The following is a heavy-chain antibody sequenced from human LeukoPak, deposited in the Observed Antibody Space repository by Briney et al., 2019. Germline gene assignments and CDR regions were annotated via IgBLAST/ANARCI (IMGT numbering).Heavy chain of an antibody. J-gene: IGHJ4*02. CDR3: ARSYCTSTSCYFFDY. V-gene: IGHV4-38-2*01. CDR1: GYSISSGYY. CDR2: IYHSGST. Sequence: PSETLSLTCAVSGYSISSGYYWGWIRQPPGKGLEWIGSIYHSGSTYYNPSLKSRVTISIDTSENQFSLKLSSVTAADTAVFYCARSYCTSTSCYFFDYWGQGTLVTVSS. D-gene: IGHD2-2*01.